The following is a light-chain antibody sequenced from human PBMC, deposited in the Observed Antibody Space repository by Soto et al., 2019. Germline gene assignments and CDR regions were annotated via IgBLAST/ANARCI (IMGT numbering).Light chain of an antibody. CDR3: QQYGNSPPWT. J-gene: IGKJ1*01. CDR2: GAS. V-gene: IGKV3-20*01. CDR1: QSVSSSY. Sequence: EIVLTQSPGTLSLSPGERATLSCRASQSVSSSYLAWYQQKPGQAPRLLIYGASSRATGIPDRFSGSVSGTGFTLTLSRLEPEDFAVYYCQQYGNSPPWTFGQGTQVEIK.